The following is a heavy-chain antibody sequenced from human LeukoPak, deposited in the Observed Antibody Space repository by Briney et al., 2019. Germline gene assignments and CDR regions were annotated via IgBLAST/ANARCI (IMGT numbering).Heavy chain of an antibody. CDR3: ARDTVNGPFVISLDY. V-gene: IGHV3-7*01. J-gene: IGHJ4*02. Sequence: GGSLRLSCAASGFTISLHWMSWVRQAPGRGLEWVANINQDGSDENYVDSVKGRFTISRDNAKNSLYLQMDGLRAEDTAVYYCARDTVNGPFVISLDYWGQGALVTVSS. D-gene: IGHD2-8*01. CDR1: GFTISLHW. CDR2: INQDGSDE.